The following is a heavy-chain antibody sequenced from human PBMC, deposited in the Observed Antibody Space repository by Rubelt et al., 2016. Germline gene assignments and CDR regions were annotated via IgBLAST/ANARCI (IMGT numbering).Heavy chain of an antibody. CDR2: LDWDDDK. CDR1: GFSLSTSGMC. CDR3: ARILLPDYYDSSGGMDV. D-gene: IGHD3-22*01. V-gene: IGHV2-70*15. J-gene: IGHJ6*02. Sequence: QVTLRESVPALVKPTQTLTLTCTFSGFSLSTSGMCVSWIRQPQVKALEWLARLDWDDDKYYSTSLKTRLTISKDTSKNQVVLTMTNMDPVDTATYYCARILLPDYYDSSGGMDVWGQGTTVTVSS.